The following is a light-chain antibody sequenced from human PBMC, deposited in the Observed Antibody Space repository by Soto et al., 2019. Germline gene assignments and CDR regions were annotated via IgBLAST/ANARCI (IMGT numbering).Light chain of an antibody. Sequence: AIRMTQSPSSLSASTGDRVTITCRASQGISSYLAWYQQKPGKAPKLLIYAASTLQSGVPSRFSGSGSVTDFTLTISCLQSEDFATYYYQQYYSYPLFAFGPGTKVDIK. CDR2: AAS. CDR1: QGISSY. V-gene: IGKV1-8*01. J-gene: IGKJ3*01. CDR3: QQYYSYPLFA.